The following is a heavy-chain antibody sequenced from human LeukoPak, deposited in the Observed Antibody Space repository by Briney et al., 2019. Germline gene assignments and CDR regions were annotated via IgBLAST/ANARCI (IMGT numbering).Heavy chain of an antibody. V-gene: IGHV3-7*01. J-gene: IGHJ4*02. CDR1: EFIFSNVW. D-gene: IGHD1-1*01. CDR3: ATDRDWTLLDY. CDR2: IKQDGSEK. Sequence: GGSLRLSCAASEFIFSNVWMNWVRQAPGKGLEWVANIKQDGSEKYYVDSVKGRFTISRDNAKNSLYLQMNSLRADDTAVYYCATDRDWTLLDYWGQGTLVTVSS.